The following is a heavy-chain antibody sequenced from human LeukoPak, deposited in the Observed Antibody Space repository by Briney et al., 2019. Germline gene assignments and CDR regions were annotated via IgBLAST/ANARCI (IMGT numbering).Heavy chain of an antibody. CDR1: GYTFTSYY. CDR2: INPSGGST. V-gene: IGHV1-46*01. D-gene: IGHD3-22*01. J-gene: IGHJ4*02. CDR3: ARGSDDYYDSSGYYGY. Sequence: ASVKVSCKASGYTFTSYYMHWVRQAPGQGLEWMGIINPSGGSTSYAQKFQGRVTMTRDTSTSTVYMELSSLRSDDTAVYYCARGSDDYYDSSGYYGYWGQGTLVTVSS.